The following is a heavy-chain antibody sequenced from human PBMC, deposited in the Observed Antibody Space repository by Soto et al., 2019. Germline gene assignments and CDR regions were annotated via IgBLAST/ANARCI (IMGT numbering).Heavy chain of an antibody. CDR1: GFTFGGYA. V-gene: IGHV3-30-3*01. J-gene: IGHJ4*02. CDR2: ISYDGSNK. Sequence: GGSLRLSYAASGFTFGGYAMHWVRQAPGKGLEWVAVISYDGSNKYYADSVKGRFTISRDNSKNTLYLQMNSLRAEDTAVYYCASPPIVVVPAASDYWGQGTLVTVSS. CDR3: ASPPIVVVPAASDY. D-gene: IGHD2-2*01.